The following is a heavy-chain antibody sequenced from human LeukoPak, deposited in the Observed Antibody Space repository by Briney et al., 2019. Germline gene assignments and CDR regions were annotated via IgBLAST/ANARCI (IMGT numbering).Heavy chain of an antibody. CDR3: ARALLSTGFIDY. Sequence: ASVKVSCKVSGYTLTELSMHWVRQAPGQGLEWMGWISAYNGNTNYAQKLQGRVTMTTDTSTSTAYMELRSLRSDDTAVYYCARALLSTGFIDYWGQGTLVTVSS. J-gene: IGHJ4*02. CDR1: GYTLTELS. CDR2: ISAYNGNT. D-gene: IGHD1-1*01. V-gene: IGHV1-18*01.